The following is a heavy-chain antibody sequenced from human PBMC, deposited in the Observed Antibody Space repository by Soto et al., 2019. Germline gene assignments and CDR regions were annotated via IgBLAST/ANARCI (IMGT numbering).Heavy chain of an antibody. Sequence: SETLSLTCSVSGDYMRSGAYYWSWLRLRPGKGLEWIAYIYHGGEIHYSPSLRSRITISVDTSKNQFSLKLTPVTDAATAVYYCASTYSGYLDNWGQGTLVTVAS. D-gene: IGHD3-22*01. J-gene: IGHJ4*02. CDR2: IYHGGEI. CDR3: ASTYSGYLDN. CDR1: GDYMRSGAYY. V-gene: IGHV4-31*03.